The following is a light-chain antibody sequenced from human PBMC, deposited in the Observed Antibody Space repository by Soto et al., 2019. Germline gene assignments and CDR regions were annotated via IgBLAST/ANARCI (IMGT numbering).Light chain of an antibody. CDR1: SSDVGNYNL. V-gene: IGLV2-23*02. CDR2: DVS. J-gene: IGLJ1*01. CDR3: CSYAGDSYV. Sequence: SALTQPASVSGSPGQSITISCTGTSSDVGNYNLVSWYQQHPGKAPKLMIYDVSKRPSGVSNRFSGSKSGNTASLTISGLQADDEADYCCCSYAGDSYVFGTGTKVPS.